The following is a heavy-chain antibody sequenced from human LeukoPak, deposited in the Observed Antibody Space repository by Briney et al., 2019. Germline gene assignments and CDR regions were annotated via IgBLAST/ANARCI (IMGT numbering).Heavy chain of an antibody. V-gene: IGHV3-30*19. CDR2: ISYDGSNK. D-gene: IGHD3-9*01. CDR3: ARDDSYYDILTGFYYYYGMDV. J-gene: IGHJ6*02. CDR1: GFTFSSYG. Sequence: GGSLRLSCAASGFTFSSYGMHWVRQAPGKGLEWVAVISYDGSNKYYADSVKGRFTISRDNSKNTLYLQMNSLRAEDTAVYYCARDDSYYDILTGFYYYYGMDVWGQGTTVTVSS.